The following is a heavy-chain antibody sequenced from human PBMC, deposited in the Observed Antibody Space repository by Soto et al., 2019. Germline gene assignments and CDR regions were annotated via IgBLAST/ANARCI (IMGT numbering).Heavy chain of an antibody. Sequence: PSETLSLTWSVSGASIRSGGYYWSWLRQSPGKGLEWIGHIYYTGSTFYSPSLKSRLTISLDTSKNQFSPDLRSVTAADAAMYYCARIEMASIKWGRGTLVTVSS. CDR1: GASIRSGGYY. CDR3: ARIEMASIK. CDR2: IYYTGST. J-gene: IGHJ4*02. V-gene: IGHV4-31*02.